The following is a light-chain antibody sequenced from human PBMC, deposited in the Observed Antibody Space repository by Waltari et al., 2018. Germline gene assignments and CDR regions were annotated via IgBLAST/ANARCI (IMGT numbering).Light chain of an antibody. J-gene: IGKJ2*01. Sequence: DIVMTQSPLSLPVTPGEPASISCRSSQSLLHSNGYNYLDWYLQKPGQSPQLLIYLGSNWASGVPDRFSGSGSGTDFTLKISRVEAEDVGVYYCMQALQTPYTFGQGTQLEIK. CDR2: LGS. CDR1: QSLLHSNGYNY. CDR3: MQALQTPYT. V-gene: IGKV2-28*01.